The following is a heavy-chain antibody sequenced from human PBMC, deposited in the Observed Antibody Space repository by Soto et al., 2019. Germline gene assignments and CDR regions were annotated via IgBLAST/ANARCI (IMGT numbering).Heavy chain of an antibody. J-gene: IGHJ4*02. CDR1: GFTFSSYW. V-gene: IGHV3-74*01. CDR3: ARVVDSSGPHRH. Sequence: PGGSLRLSCAASGFTFSSYWMHWVRQAPGKGLVWVSRINSDGSSTSYADSVKGRFTISRDNAKNTLYLQMNSLRAEDTAVYYCARVVDSSGPHRHWGQGTMVTVYS. D-gene: IGHD3-22*01. CDR2: INSDGSST.